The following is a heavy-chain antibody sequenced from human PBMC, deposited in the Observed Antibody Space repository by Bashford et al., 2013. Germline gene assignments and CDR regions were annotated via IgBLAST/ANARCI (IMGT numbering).Heavy chain of an antibody. V-gene: IGHV3-23*01. J-gene: IGHJ6*03. Sequence: SGGSLRLSCAASGFTFSNYAMTWVRQAPGEGLEWVSGISGGGVSTCYADSVKGRFTISRDNSKNTLYLQMSSLRAEDTAIYYCAKEWGTTPTNSFYYLGVWGKGTRVTVSS. CDR3: AKEWGTTPTNSFYYLGV. CDR2: ISGGGVST. CDR1: GFTFSNYA. D-gene: IGHD3-16*01.